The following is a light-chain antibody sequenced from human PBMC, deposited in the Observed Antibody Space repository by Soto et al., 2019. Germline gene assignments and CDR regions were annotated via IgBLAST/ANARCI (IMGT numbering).Light chain of an antibody. J-gene: IGLJ2*01. Sequence: QLVLTQSPSASASLGASVKLTCTLSSGHSSYAIAWHQQQPEKGPRYLMKLNSDGSHSKGDGIPDRFSGSSSGAERYLTISSLQSEDGTDYYCQTWGTGIQVFGGGTKVTVL. V-gene: IGLV4-69*01. CDR3: QTWGTGIQV. CDR2: LNSDGSH. CDR1: SGHSSYA.